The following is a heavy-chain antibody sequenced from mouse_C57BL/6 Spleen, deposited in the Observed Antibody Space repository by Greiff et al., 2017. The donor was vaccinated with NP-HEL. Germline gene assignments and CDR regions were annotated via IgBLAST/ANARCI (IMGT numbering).Heavy chain of an antibody. J-gene: IGHJ4*01. D-gene: IGHD1-1*01. Sequence: VQLQQSGPELVKPGASVKIPCKPSGYTLIDYNMDWVKQSHGKSLEWIGDINPNNGGTIYNQKFKGKATLTVDKSSSTAYMELRSLTSEDTAVYYCARITTVVAPYAMDYCGQGTSVTVSS. CDR3: ARITTVVAPYAMDY. CDR1: GYTLIDYN. CDR2: INPNNGGT. V-gene: IGHV1-18*01.